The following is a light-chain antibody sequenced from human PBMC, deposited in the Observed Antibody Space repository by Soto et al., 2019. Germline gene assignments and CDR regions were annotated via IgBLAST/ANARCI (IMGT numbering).Light chain of an antibody. CDR1: SSDVGGYNY. V-gene: IGLV2-14*01. J-gene: IGLJ1*01. CDR3: TSYTSSNTYF. CDR2: EVN. Sequence: QSALTQPASVTASPGQSITISCTGTSSDVGGYNYVSWYQQHPGKAPKLIIYEVNNRPSGVSNRFSGSKSGNTASLTISGLHPEDEAGYYCTSYTSSNTYFFGSGTKLTVL.